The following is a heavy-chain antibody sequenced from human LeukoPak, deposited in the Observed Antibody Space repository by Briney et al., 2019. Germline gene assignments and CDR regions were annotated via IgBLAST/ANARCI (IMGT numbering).Heavy chain of an antibody. J-gene: IGHJ4*02. D-gene: IGHD1-26*01. V-gene: IGHV1-18*01. Sequence: GASVKVSCKASGGTFSSYAISWVRQAPGQGLEWMGWISAYNGNTNYAQKLQGRVTMTTDTSTSTAYMELRSLRSDDTAVYYCARVLPRRWEPHYFDYWGQGTLVTVSS. CDR3: ARVLPRRWEPHYFDY. CDR2: ISAYNGNT. CDR1: GGTFSSYA.